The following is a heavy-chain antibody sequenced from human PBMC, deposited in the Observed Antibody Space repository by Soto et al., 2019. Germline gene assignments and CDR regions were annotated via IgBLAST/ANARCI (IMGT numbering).Heavy chain of an antibody. Sequence: PSETLSLTCAVSGGSISSSNWWSWVRQPPGKGLEWIGEIYHSGSTNYNPSLKSRVTISVDKSKNQFSLKLSSVTAADTAVYYCARDGAGYYDSSAIHYWGQGTLVTVSS. CDR3: ARDGAGYYDSSAIHY. CDR2: IYHSGST. J-gene: IGHJ4*02. CDR1: GGSISSSNW. V-gene: IGHV4-4*02. D-gene: IGHD3-22*01.